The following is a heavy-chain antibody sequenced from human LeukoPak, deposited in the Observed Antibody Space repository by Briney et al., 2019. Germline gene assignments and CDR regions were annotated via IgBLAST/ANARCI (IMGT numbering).Heavy chain of an antibody. CDR2: VYYSGST. Sequence: SETLSLTCTVSGGSISSYYWSWIRQPPGKGLEWIGYVYYSGSTTYNPSLKSRVTISVDTSKSQFSLKLSSVTAADTAVYFCARVGYRFGYGDFDYWGQGTLVTVSS. CDR3: ARVGYRFGYGDFDY. D-gene: IGHD5-18*01. V-gene: IGHV4-59*01. J-gene: IGHJ4*02. CDR1: GGSISSYY.